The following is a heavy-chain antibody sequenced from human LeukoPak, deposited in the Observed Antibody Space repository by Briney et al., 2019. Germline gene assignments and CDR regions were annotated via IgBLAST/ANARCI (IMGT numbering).Heavy chain of an antibody. CDR1: GQSFSLHD. V-gene: IGHV4-34*01. CDR3: ARVRRTVPEVMGLYYYMDV. D-gene: IGHD2-2*01. Sequence: SATLSLPCPVKGQSFSLHDWTWTPQPPGRGLGCLGKVTHRGYINYNPSLKSRVAISRDTSNDQFSLKLDSVTAADTAVYYCARVRRTVPEVMGLYYYMDVWGSGTTVTVS. CDR2: VTHRGYI. J-gene: IGHJ6*03.